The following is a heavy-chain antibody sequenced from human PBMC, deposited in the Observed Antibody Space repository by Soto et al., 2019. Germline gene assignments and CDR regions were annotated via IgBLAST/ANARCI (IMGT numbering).Heavy chain of an antibody. CDR2: ISAYNGNT. D-gene: IGHD5-12*01. Sequence: ASVKVSCKASGYTFTSCGISWVRQAPGQGLEWMGCISAYNGNTNYAQNLKGRVTMTTDTSTSTAYMELRSLRSDDTAVYYCARELIVATIFAYWGQGTLVTVSS. J-gene: IGHJ4*02. CDR1: GYTFTSCG. CDR3: ARELIVATIFAY. V-gene: IGHV1-18*01.